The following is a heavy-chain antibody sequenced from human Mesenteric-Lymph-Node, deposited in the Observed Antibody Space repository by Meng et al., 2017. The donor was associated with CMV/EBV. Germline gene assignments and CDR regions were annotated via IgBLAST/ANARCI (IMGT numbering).Heavy chain of an antibody. V-gene: IGHV3-9*01. Sequence: SLKISCAASGFTFSSYEMNWVRQAPGKGLEWVSGISWNSGSIGYADSVKGRFTISRDNAKNSLYLQMNSLRAEDTALYYCVLGYCSSTSCRASADMDVWGQGTTVTVSS. J-gene: IGHJ6*02. CDR2: ISWNSGSI. D-gene: IGHD2-2*01. CDR3: VLGYCSSTSCRASADMDV. CDR1: GFTFSSYE.